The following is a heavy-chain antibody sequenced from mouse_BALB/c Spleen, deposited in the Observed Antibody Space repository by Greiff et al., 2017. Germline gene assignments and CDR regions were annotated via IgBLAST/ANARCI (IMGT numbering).Heavy chain of an antibody. Sequence: QVQLQQSGPELVKPGASVRISCKASGYTFTSYYIHWVKQRPGQGLEWIGWIYPGNVNTKYNEKFKGKATLTADKSSSTAYMQLSSLTSEDSAVYFCARGYEVFAYWGQGTLVTVSA. CDR3: ARGYEVFAY. D-gene: IGHD2-10*02. V-gene: IGHV1S56*01. CDR2: IYPGNVNT. J-gene: IGHJ3*01. CDR1: GYTFTSYY.